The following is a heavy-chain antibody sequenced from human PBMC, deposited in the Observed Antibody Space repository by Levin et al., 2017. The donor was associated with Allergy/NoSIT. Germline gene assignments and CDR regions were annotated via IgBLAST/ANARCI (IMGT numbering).Heavy chain of an antibody. CDR2: IYFSGNA. CDR3: ARLPVNDSFDS. CDR1: GGSISSSSYY. J-gene: IGHJ3*02. V-gene: IGHV4-39*01. Sequence: SETLSLTCTVSGGSISSSSYYWGWIRQPPGKGLEWIGTIYFSGNAYYNPSLKSRVTISVDTSNNQFSLKLSSVTAADTAVYYCARLPVNDSFDSWGQGTMVTVSS.